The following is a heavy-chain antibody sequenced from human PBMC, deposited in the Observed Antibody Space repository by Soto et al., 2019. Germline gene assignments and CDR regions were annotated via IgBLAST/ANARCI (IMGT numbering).Heavy chain of an antibody. CDR2: INSDGSST. D-gene: IGHD4-17*01. J-gene: IGHJ4*02. CDR3: ARAGNDYGDYVPLDY. V-gene: IGHV3-74*01. Sequence: EVPLVESGGGLVQPGGSLRLSCAASGFTFSSYWMHWVRQAPGKGLVWVSRINSDGSSTSYADSVKGRFTISRDNAKNTLYLQMNSLRAEDTAVYYCARAGNDYGDYVPLDYWGQGTLVTVSS. CDR1: GFTFSSYW.